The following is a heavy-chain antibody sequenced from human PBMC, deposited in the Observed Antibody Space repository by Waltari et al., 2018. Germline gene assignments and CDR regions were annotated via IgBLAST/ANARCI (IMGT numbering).Heavy chain of an antibody. CDR2: ISWNSVRT. CDR1: GFTIDDSA. CDR3: ASVIALAGARPAY. V-gene: IGHV3-9*01. Sequence: EVQLVESGGDFVQPGRSLRLSCVASGFTIDDSAMHWVRQVPGKGLEWVAGISWNSVRTAYADSVKGRCAISRDNAKNSLFLEMNSLRVEDTAFYYCASVIALAGARPAYWGQGTLVTVSS. J-gene: IGHJ4*02. D-gene: IGHD6-19*01.